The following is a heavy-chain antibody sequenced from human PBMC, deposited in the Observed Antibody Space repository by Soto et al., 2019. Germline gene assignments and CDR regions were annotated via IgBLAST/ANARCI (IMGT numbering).Heavy chain of an antibody. V-gene: IGHV3-33*01. CDR3: ARGRYNSEFDY. CDR2: IWYDGSNK. D-gene: IGHD1-20*01. CDR1: GFTFSSYG. J-gene: IGHJ4*02. Sequence: QVQLVESGGGVVQPGRSLRLSCAASGFTFSSYGMHWVRQAPGKGLEWVAVIWYDGSNKYYADSVKGRFTISRDNSKNTLYLQMNSLRAEDTAVYYCARGRYNSEFDYWGQGTLVTVFS.